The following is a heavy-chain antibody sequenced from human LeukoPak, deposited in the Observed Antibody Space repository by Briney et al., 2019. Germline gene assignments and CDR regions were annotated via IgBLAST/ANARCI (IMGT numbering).Heavy chain of an antibody. V-gene: IGHV3-23*01. D-gene: IGHD7-27*01. J-gene: IGHJ4*02. CDR1: GFTFSSSD. CDR2: ISGSGGST. CDR3: ARDQNWEEAY. Sequence: GGTLRLSCAASGFTFSSSDMSWFRQAPGKGLEWVSVISGSGGSTNYADSVKGRFTISRDHSKNTLNLQMHSVRVEDTAVYYCARDQNWEEAYWGQGTLVTVSS.